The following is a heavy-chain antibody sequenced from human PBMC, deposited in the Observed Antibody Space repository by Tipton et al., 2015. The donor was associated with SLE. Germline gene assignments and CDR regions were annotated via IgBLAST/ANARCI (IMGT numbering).Heavy chain of an antibody. Sequence: QLVQSGAEVKKPGASLKVSCRASGYGFTSYYMHWVRQAPGQGFEWMGMINPSGGRATYAQKFQGRVTLTRDTSTSTVYMELSSLRSEDTAVYYCAKDSKWGAPVTATQKVFDSWGQGTLVTVSS. CDR1: GYGFTSYY. D-gene: IGHD2-21*02. CDR3: AKDSKWGAPVTATQKVFDS. V-gene: IGHV1-46*01. CDR2: INPSGGRA. J-gene: IGHJ4*02.